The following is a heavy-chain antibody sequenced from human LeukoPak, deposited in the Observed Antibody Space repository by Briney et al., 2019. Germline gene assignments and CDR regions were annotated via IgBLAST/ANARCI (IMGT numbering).Heavy chain of an antibody. CDR2: INHSGST. V-gene: IGHV4-34*01. J-gene: IGHJ5*02. CDR1: GGSFSGYY. D-gene: IGHD2-2*01. Sequence: SETLSLTCAVSGGSFSGYYWSWIRQPPGKGLEWIGEINHSGSTNYNPSLKSRVPISVDTSKNQFSLKLSSVTAADTAVYDCARAPKLVPVASGWFDPWGQGTLVTVSS. CDR3: ARAPKLVPVASGWFDP.